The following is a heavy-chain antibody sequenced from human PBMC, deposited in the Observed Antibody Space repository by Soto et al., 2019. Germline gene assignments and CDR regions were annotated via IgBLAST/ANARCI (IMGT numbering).Heavy chain of an antibody. CDR1: GGSISSYY. J-gene: IGHJ4*02. Sequence: SETLSLTCTVSGGSISSYYWSWIRQPPGKGLEWIGYIYYSGSTNYNPSLKSRVTISVDTSKNQFSLKLSSVAAADTAVYYCARSLVGWELRGGPAFDYWGQGTLVTVSS. V-gene: IGHV4-59*01. D-gene: IGHD1-26*01. CDR3: ARSLVGWELRGGPAFDY. CDR2: IYYSGST.